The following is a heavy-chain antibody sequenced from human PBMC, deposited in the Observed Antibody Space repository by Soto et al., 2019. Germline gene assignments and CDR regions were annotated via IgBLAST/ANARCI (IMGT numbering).Heavy chain of an antibody. Sequence: QVQLVESGGGVVQPGRSLRLSCAASGFTFSSYGMHWVRQAPGKGLEWVAVISYDGSNKYYADSVKGRFTISRDNSKNTLYLQMNSLRAEDTAVHYCAKVGNSGDWGQGTLVTVSS. CDR2: ISYDGSNK. J-gene: IGHJ4*02. CDR3: AKVGNSGD. CDR1: GFTFSSYG. D-gene: IGHD3-10*01. V-gene: IGHV3-30*18.